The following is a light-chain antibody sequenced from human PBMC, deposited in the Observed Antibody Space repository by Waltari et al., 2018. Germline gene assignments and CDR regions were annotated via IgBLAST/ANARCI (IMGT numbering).Light chain of an antibody. CDR1: QSVSSN. Sequence: EIVMTQSPATLSVSPGERATLSCRASQSVSSNLAWFQQKRGQAPRLLFYGASTRATGVPARFRGSGSGTDFTLTISSLQSEDLAVYYCQQYHDWPRTFGQGTKVEIK. CDR3: QQYHDWPRT. J-gene: IGKJ1*01. CDR2: GAS. V-gene: IGKV3-15*01.